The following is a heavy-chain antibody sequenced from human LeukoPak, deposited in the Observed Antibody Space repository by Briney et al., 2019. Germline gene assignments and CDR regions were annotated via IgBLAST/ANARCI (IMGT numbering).Heavy chain of an antibody. CDR1: GITFSDYW. V-gene: IGHV3-7*01. CDR2: INQNGGEN. J-gene: IGHJ4*02. D-gene: IGHD2-2*02. CDR3: ARGLPYQLLYEGFDY. Sequence: PGGSLRLSCAVSGITFSDYWMTWVRQAPGKGLEWVANINQNGGENYYVDSVKGRFTISRDNAKNSLYLQMNSLRAEDTAVYYCARGLPYQLLYEGFDYWGQGTLVTVSS.